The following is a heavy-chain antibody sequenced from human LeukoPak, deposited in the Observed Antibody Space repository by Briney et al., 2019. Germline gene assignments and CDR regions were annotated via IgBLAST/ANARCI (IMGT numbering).Heavy chain of an antibody. CDR3: ARDGYSSSWYYYYYYYMDV. D-gene: IGHD6-13*01. Sequence: SVKVSCKASGYTFTSYAMNWVRQAPGQGLEWMGGIIPIFGTANYAQKFQGRVTITADKSTSTAYMELSSLRSEDTAVYYCARDGYSSSWYYYYYYYMDVWGKGTTVTVSS. J-gene: IGHJ6*03. CDR2: IIPIFGTA. V-gene: IGHV1-69*06. CDR1: GYTFTSYA.